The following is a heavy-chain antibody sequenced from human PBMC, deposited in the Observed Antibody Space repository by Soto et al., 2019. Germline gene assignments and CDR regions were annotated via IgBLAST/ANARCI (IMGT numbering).Heavy chain of an antibody. CDR3: AREPTYYDILTGYYPRGEGMDV. D-gene: IGHD3-9*01. J-gene: IGHJ6*02. CDR1: GGSISSYY. Sequence: PSETLSLTCTVSGGSISSYYWSWIRQPPGKGLEWIGYIYYSGSTNYNPSLKSRVTISVDTSKNQFSLKLSSVTAADTAVYYCAREPTYYDILTGYYPRGEGMDVWGQGTTVTVSS. CDR2: IYYSGST. V-gene: IGHV4-59*01.